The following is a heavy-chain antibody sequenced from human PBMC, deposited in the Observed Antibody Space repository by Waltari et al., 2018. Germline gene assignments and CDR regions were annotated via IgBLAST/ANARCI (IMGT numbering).Heavy chain of an antibody. J-gene: IGHJ5*02. CDR2: INHSGST. CDR3: ARGGYDSSGYYYLDWFDP. D-gene: IGHD3-22*01. Sequence: QVQLQQWGAGLLKPSETLSLTCAVYGGSFSGYYWSWIRPPPGTGLEWIGEINHSGSTNYNPSLKSRVTISVDTSKNQFSLKLSSVTAADTAVYYCARGGYDSSGYYYLDWFDPWGQGTLVTVSS. V-gene: IGHV4-34*01. CDR1: GGSFSGYY.